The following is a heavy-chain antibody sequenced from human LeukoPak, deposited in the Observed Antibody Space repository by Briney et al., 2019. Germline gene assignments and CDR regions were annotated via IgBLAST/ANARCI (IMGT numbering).Heavy chain of an antibody. CDR1: GFTVSSNY. J-gene: IGHJ3*02. CDR2: IYSGGST. D-gene: IGHD2/OR15-2a*01. Sequence: GGSLRLSCAASGFTVSSNYMSWVRQAPGKGLEWVSVIYSGGSTYYADSVKGRFTISRDNSKNTLYLQMNSLRAEDTAVYYCARAFDEADAFDIWGQGTMVTVSS. CDR3: ARAFDEADAFDI. V-gene: IGHV3-66*01.